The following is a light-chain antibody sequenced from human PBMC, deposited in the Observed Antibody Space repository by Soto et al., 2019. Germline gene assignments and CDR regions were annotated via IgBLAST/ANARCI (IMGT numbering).Light chain of an antibody. CDR2: AAS. Sequence: AIRMTQSPSSFSASTGDRVTITCRASQGISSYLAWYQQKPGKAPKLLIYAASTLQSGVPSRFSGSGSGTDFTLTICCLQSEDFATYYCQQYYSYPFTFGPGTKVYI. V-gene: IGKV1-8*01. J-gene: IGKJ3*01. CDR1: QGISSY. CDR3: QQYYSYPFT.